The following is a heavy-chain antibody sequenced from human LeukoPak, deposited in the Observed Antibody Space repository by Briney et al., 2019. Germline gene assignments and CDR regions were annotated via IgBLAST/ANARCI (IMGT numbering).Heavy chain of an antibody. CDR3: ARALDIVVVPAAIIWFDP. CDR1: GGSISSSSYY. D-gene: IGHD2-2*03. CDR2: IYHSGST. Sequence: SSETLSLTCTVSGGSISSSSYYWGWIRQPPGKGLEWIGSIYHSGSTYYNPSLKSRVTISVDTSKNQFSLKLSSVTAADTAVYYCARALDIVVVPAAIIWFDPWGQGTLVTVSS. V-gene: IGHV4-39*07. J-gene: IGHJ5*02.